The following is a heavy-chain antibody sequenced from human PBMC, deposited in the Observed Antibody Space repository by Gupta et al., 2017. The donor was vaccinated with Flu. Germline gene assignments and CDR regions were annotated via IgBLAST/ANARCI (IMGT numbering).Heavy chain of an antibody. CDR2: TNPKNGVT. V-gene: IGHV1-2*02. Sequence: QVQLVQSGAEGKKPGASVKVSCKASGYTFTGTYMHWVRQAPGQGLEWMGWTNPKNGVTHSAQNFQGRITMTRDMSINTFYMELDRLRSDDTAVYYCARSPSSSWYSFYDYWGQGTPVTVSS. CDR1: GYTFTGTY. CDR3: ARSPSSSWYSFYDY. D-gene: IGHD2-2*01. J-gene: IGHJ4*02.